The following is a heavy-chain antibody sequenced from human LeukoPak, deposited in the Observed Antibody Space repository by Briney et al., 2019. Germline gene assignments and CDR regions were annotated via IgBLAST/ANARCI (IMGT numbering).Heavy chain of an antibody. D-gene: IGHD5-24*01. V-gene: IGHV4-61*02. CDR1: GGSISSGSYY. CDR3: ASQDGGYNSCDY. Sequence: PSQTLSLTCTVSGGSISSGSYYWSWIRQPAGKGLEWIGRIYTSGSTNYNPSLKSRVTISVDTSTNQFSLKLSSVTAADTAVYYCASQDGGYNSCDYWGQGTLVTVSS. J-gene: IGHJ4*02. CDR2: IYTSGST.